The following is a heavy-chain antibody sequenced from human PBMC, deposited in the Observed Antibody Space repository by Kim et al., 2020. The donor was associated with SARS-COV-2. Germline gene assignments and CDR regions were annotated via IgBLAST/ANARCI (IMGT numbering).Heavy chain of an antibody. J-gene: IGHJ4*02. D-gene: IGHD3-22*01. CDR2: ISAYNGNT. V-gene: IGHV1-18*01. CDR1: GYTFTSYG. Sequence: ASVKVSCKASGYTFTSYGISWVRQAPGQGLEWMGWISAYNGNTNYAQKLQGRVTMTTDTSTSTAYMELRSLRSDDTAVYYCAREGLHYYDSSGPYYFDYWGQGTLVTVSS. CDR3: AREGLHYYDSSGPYYFDY.